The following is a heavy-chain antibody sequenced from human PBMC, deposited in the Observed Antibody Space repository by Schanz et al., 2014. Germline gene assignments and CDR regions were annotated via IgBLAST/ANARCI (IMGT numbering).Heavy chain of an antibody. Sequence: QVQLVDSGGGVVQPGRSLRLSCAASGFTFDPYAMHWLRQSPGKGLEWVAVIWFDGTNKYNADSVKGRFTISRDTSKNTLYLLLNSLRAEDTALYYCARDSGSSSWYPSDYWGQGTLVTVSS. V-gene: IGHV3-33*08. CDR3: ARDSGSSSWYPSDY. D-gene: IGHD6-13*01. CDR1: GFTFDPYA. CDR2: IWFDGTNK. J-gene: IGHJ4*02.